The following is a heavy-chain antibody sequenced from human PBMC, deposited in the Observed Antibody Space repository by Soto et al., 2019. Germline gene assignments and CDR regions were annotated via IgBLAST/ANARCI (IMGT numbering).Heavy chain of an antibody. CDR3: AKKYVSGSGTPTSYFDY. J-gene: IGHJ4*02. Sequence: QVQLVESGGGVVQPGRSLRLSCAASGFTFSTYGMHWVRQAPGKGLEWLAVISFDGNNKYYADSVKGRFTISRDNSKNTLYLQMNSLRDEDTAVYYCAKKYVSGSGTPTSYFDYWGQGTLVTVSS. CDR2: ISFDGNNK. D-gene: IGHD3-10*01. CDR1: GFTFSTYG. V-gene: IGHV3-30*18.